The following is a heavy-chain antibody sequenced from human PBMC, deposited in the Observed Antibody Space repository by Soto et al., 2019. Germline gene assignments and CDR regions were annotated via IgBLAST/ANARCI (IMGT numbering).Heavy chain of an antibody. V-gene: IGHV4-39*01. CDR1: GGSISSSSYY. CDR3: ARHQREYCSSTSCYGPFDY. Sequence: PSETLSLTCTVSGGSISSSSYYWGWIRQPPGKGLEWIGSIYYSGSTYYNPSLKSRVTISVDTSKNQFSLKLSSVTAADTAVYYCARHQREYCSSTSCYGPFDYWGQGTLVT. CDR2: IYYSGST. J-gene: IGHJ4*02. D-gene: IGHD2-2*01.